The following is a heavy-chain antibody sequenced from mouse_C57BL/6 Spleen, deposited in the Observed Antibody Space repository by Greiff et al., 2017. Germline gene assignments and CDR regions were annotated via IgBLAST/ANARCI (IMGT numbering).Heavy chain of an antibody. J-gene: IGHJ2*01. D-gene: IGHD2-10*01. CDR1: GYTFTSYW. CDR2: INPSNGGT. V-gene: IGHV1-53*01. CDR3: AGKGDTYYGNYNYFDY. Sequence: VQLQQPGTELVKPGASVKLSCKASGYTFTSYWMHWVKQRPGQGLEWIGNINPSNGGTNYNEKFKSKATLTVDKSSSTAYMQLSSLTSEDSAVYYWAGKGDTYYGNYNYFDYWGQGTTLAVSS.